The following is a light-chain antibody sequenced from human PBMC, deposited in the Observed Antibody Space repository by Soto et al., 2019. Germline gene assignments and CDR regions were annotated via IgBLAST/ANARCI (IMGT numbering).Light chain of an antibody. V-gene: IGLV2-14*01. CDR1: SCDVGAYNY. J-gene: IGLJ2*01. CDR2: VDS. CDR3: ASYARGSTLVV. Sequence: QSALTQPASVSGSPGQSVAISCTGTSCDVGAYNYISWYQQHPGKAPKLIIYVDSSRPSGISNRFSASKSGNTASLTISGLQAEDEADYYCASYARGSTLVVFGGGTKVTVL.